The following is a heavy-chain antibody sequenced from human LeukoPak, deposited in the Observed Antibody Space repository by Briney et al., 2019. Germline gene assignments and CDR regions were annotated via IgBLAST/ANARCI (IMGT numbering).Heavy chain of an antibody. CDR1: GYTFTGYY. Sequence: ASVKVSCKASGYTFTGYYVHWVRQAPGQGLEWMGWINPNSGGTNYAQKLQGRVTMTTDTYTSTAYLELRSLRSDDTAVYYWARGGLWFGELFFDYWGQGTLVTVSS. CDR3: ARGGLWFGELFFDY. CDR2: INPNSGGT. D-gene: IGHD3-10*01. J-gene: IGHJ4*02. V-gene: IGHV1-2*02.